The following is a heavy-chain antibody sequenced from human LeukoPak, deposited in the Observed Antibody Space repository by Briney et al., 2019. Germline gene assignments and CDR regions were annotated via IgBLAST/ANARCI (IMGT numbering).Heavy chain of an antibody. CDR3: AREITPSPYYFDH. CDR1: GFTFSSYS. J-gene: IGHJ4*02. Sequence: PGGPLRLSCAASGFTFSSYSMNWVRQAPGKGLEWVSYISSSSSTIYYADSVKGRFTISRDNAKNSLYLQMNSLRAEDTAVYYCAREITPSPYYFDHWGQGTLVTVSS. CDR2: ISSSSSTI. V-gene: IGHV3-48*01.